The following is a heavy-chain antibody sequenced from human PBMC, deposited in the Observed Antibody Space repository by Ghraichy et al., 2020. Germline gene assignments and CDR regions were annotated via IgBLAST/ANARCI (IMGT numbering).Heavy chain of an antibody. J-gene: IGHJ5*02. CDR1: GFSLSTSGVG. D-gene: IGHD2-15*01. CDR2: IYWDDDK. Sequence: QTLSLTCTFSGFSLSTSGVGVGWIRQPPGKALEWLALIYWDDDKRYSPSLKSRLTITKDTSKNQVVLTMTNMDPVDTATYYCAHRSLVVGPPHWFDPWGQGTLVTVSS. CDR3: AHRSLVVGPPHWFDP. V-gene: IGHV2-5*02.